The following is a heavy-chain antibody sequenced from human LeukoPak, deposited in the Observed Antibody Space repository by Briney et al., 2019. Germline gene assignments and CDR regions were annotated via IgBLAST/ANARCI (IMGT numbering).Heavy chain of an antibody. Sequence: GESLRLSCVASGFTFSRHDMNWVRQAPGKGREWVAVISYDGSNKYYADSVKGRFTISRDNSKNTLYLQMNSLRTEDTAVYYCAKGVSSSWSNDAFDIWGQGTMVTVSS. CDR3: AKGVSSSWSNDAFDI. CDR2: ISYDGSNK. V-gene: IGHV3-30*18. CDR1: GFTFSRHD. J-gene: IGHJ3*02. D-gene: IGHD6-13*01.